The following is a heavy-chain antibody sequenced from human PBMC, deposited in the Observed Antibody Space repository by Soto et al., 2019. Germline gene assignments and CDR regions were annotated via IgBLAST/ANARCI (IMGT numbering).Heavy chain of an antibody. CDR2: LIPVFGTS. CDR3: ARAVRTGFYGIDV. J-gene: IGHJ6*02. V-gene: IGHV1-69*01. Sequence: QVQLVQSGAEVKKPGSSVKVSCRASGDSFSNYAVNWLRQAPGRGLEWMGGLIPVFGTSNYAEKFQGRLTITADESTSTAYMELSSLTSEDTDVYYCARAVRTGFYGIDVWGQGTTVSVSS. CDR1: GDSFSNYA.